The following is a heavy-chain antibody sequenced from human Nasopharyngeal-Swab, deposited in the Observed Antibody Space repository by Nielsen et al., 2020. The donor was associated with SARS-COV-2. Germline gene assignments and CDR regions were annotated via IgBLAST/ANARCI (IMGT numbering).Heavy chain of an antibody. J-gene: IGHJ3*02. CDR2: IYYSGST. CDR1: GGSISSSSYY. Sequence: SETLSLTCTVSGGSISSSSYYWGWIRQPPGKGLEWIGSIYYSGSTYSNPSLKSRVTISVDTSQNQFSLKLSSVTAADTAVYYCARQGRRGIAAAGDHDAFDIWGQGTMFTVSS. V-gene: IGHV4-39*01. D-gene: IGHD6-13*01. CDR3: ARQGRRGIAAAGDHDAFDI.